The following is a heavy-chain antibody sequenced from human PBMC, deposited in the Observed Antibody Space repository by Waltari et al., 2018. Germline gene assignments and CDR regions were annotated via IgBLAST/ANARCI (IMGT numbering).Heavy chain of an antibody. CDR2: LYPGDSDT. V-gene: IGHV5-51*01. J-gene: IGHJ5*02. CDR1: GYSFTSYW. D-gene: IGHD6-13*01. Sequence: EVQLVQSGAEVKKPGESLKISCKGSGYSFTSYWIGWVRQMPGKGLEWMGILYPGDSDTRYSPSFQGQVTISADKSISTAYLQWSSLKASDTAMYYCARLGGPFIAAAGIGSWFDPWGQGTLVTVSS. CDR3: ARLGGPFIAAAGIGSWFDP.